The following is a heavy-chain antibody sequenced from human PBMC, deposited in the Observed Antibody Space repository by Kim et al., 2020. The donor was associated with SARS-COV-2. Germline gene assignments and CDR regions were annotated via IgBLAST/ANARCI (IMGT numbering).Heavy chain of an antibody. CDR3: ARADIVVVPAANYYYMDV. V-gene: IGHV4-59*01. Sequence: KSPVTISGDTSKNQFSLKLSSVTAADTAVYYCARADIVVVPAANYYYMDVWGKGTTVTVSS. J-gene: IGHJ6*03. D-gene: IGHD2-2*01.